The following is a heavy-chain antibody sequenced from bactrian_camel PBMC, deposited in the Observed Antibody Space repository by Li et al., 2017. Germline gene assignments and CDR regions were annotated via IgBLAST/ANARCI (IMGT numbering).Heavy chain of an antibody. Sequence: HVQLVESGGALVQPGGSLGLSCAASGFRFSSYLMHWVRQAPGKGLEWVSSIYTGGGSTYYADSVKGRFTISKDNAKNTLYLQMNSLKPEDTAVYYCAADPSRELWVGYPPYKYWGQGTQVTVS. CDR2: IYTGGGST. D-gene: IGHD5*01. V-gene: IGHV3S6*01. CDR1: GFRFSSYL. J-gene: IGHJ4*01. CDR3: AADPSRELWVGYPPYKY.